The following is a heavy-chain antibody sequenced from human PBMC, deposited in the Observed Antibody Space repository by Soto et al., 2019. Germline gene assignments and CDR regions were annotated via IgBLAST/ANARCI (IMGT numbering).Heavy chain of an antibody. J-gene: IGHJ4*02. CDR2: IIPILGIA. V-gene: IGHV1-69*02. D-gene: IGHD3-22*01. CDR1: GGTFSSYT. Sequence: QVQLVQSGAEVKKPGSSVKVSCKASGGTFSSYTISWVRQAPGQGLEWMGRIIPILGIANYAQKFQGRVTITADKSTSTAYMELRSLRSEDTAVYYCARTLMIVGLYFDSWGQGTLVTVSS. CDR3: ARTLMIVGLYFDS.